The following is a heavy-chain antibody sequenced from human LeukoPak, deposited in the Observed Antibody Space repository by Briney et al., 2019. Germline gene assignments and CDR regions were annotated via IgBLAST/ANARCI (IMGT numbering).Heavy chain of an antibody. V-gene: IGHV3-7*01. CDR3: ARDPEDYYDSSAYYDGFDM. Sequence: GGSLRLSCAASGFTFSSYWMSWVRQAPGKGLEWVANIKHDGSVQYCVDSVKGRFTISRDNAKNSLYLQMNSLRAEDTAVYYCARDPEDYYDSSAYYDGFDMWGQGTMVTVSS. CDR2: IKHDGSVQ. D-gene: IGHD3-22*01. CDR1: GFTFSSYW. J-gene: IGHJ3*02.